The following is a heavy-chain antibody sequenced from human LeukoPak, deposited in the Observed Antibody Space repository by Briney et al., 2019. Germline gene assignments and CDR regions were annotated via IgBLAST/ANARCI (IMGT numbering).Heavy chain of an antibody. CDR2: IYSGGST. Sequence: GGSLRLSCAASGFTVSSNYMSWVRQAPGKGLEWVSVIYSGGSTYYADSVKGRFTISRDNSKNTLYLQMNSLRAEDTAVYYCARGDAWIQTGDWGQGTLVTVPS. V-gene: IGHV3-53*01. D-gene: IGHD5-18*01. J-gene: IGHJ4*02. CDR3: ARGDAWIQTGD. CDR1: GFTVSSNY.